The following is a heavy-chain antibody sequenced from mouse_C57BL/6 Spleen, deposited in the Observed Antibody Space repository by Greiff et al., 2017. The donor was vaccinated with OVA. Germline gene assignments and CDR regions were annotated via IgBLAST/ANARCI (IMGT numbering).Heavy chain of an antibody. Sequence: VKLMESGPELVKPGASVKISCKASGYAFSSSWMNWVKQRPGKGLEWIGRIYPGDGDTNYNGKFKGKATLTADKSSSTAYMQLSSLTSEDSAVYCCARHGNYWYFDVWGTGTTVTVSS. V-gene: IGHV1-82*01. CDR1: GYAFSSSW. J-gene: IGHJ1*03. CDR3: ARHGNYWYFDV. CDR2: IYPGDGDT. D-gene: IGHD2-1*01.